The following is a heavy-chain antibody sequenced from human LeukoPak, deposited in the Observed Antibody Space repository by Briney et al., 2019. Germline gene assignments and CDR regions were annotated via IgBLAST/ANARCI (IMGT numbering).Heavy chain of an antibody. J-gene: IGHJ5*02. CDR1: GFTFSSSA. CDR2: ISNNGGYT. CDR3: ARTATGENWFDP. Sequence: GGSLRLSCAASGFTFSSSAMSWVRQAPGKGLEWVSAISNNGGYTYYADSVQGRFTISRDNSKNSLYLQMNSLRAEDTAVYYCARTATGENWFDPWGQGTLVTVSS. V-gene: IGHV3-23*01. D-gene: IGHD7-27*01.